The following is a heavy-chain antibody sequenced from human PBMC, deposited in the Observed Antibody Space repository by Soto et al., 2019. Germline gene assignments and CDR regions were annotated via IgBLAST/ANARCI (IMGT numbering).Heavy chain of an antibody. CDR2: INAGNGNT. J-gene: IGHJ4*02. CDR3: ATPQDYDGCLDS. Sequence: ASVKVSCKASGYTFTSYAMHWVRQAPGQRLEWMGWINAGNGNTKYSQKFQGRLTLTRDTPGNTAYLELNSLISEDTAVYYCATPQDYDGCLDSWGQGSLVTVSS. CDR1: GYTFTSYA. D-gene: IGHD3-22*01. V-gene: IGHV1-3*01.